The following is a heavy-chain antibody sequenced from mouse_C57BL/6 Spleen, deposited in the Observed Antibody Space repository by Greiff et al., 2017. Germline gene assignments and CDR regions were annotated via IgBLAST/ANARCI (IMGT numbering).Heavy chain of an antibody. J-gene: IGHJ2*01. CDR1: GFTFSSYG. D-gene: IGHD2-1*01. CDR2: ISSGGSYT. V-gene: IGHV5-6*01. CDR3: AREDYGNLHFDY. Sequence: EVKLVESGGDLVKPGGSLKLSCAASGFTFSSYGMSWVRQTPDRRLEWVATISSGGSYTYYPDSVKGRFTISRDNAKNTLYLQMSSLKSEDTAMYYCAREDYGNLHFDYWGQGTTLTVSS.